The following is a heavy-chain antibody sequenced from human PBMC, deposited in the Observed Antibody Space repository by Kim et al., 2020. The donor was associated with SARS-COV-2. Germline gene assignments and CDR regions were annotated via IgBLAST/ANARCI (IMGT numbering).Heavy chain of an antibody. V-gene: IGHV3-33*01. CDR1: GFTFSSYG. J-gene: IGHJ4*02. CDR2: IWYDGSNK. CDR3: ARDYDSSGYGPDY. Sequence: GGSLRLSCAAFGFTFSSYGMHWVRQAPGKGLEWVAVIWYDGSNKYYADSVKGRFTISRDNSKNTLYLQMNSLRAEDTAVYYCARDYDSSGYGPDYWGQGTLVTVSS. D-gene: IGHD3-22*01.